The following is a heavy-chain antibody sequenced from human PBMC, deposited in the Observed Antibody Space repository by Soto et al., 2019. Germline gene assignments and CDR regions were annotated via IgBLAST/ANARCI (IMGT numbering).Heavy chain of an antibody. V-gene: IGHV3-30-3*01. J-gene: IGHJ6*02. CDR3: ARGPFVANYYYYGMDV. CDR2: ISYDGSNK. D-gene: IGHD2-21*01. CDR1: GFTFSSYA. Sequence: PGGSLRLSCAASGFTFSSYAMHWVRQAPGKGLEWVAVISYDGSNKYYADSVKGRFTISRDNSKNTLYLQMNSLRAEDTAVYYCARGPFVANYYYYGMDVWGQGTTVTVSS.